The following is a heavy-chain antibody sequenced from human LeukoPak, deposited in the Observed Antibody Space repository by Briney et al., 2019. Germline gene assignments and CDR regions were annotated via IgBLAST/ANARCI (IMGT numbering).Heavy chain of an antibody. J-gene: IGHJ3*02. V-gene: IGHV4-59*12. Sequence: SETLSLTCTVSGGSINTYYWSWIRQPPGKGLEWIGNIFYSGSTYYSPSLKSRVTISLGTSRNQFSLKLNSVTAADTAVYYCAKSNGYGLVDIWGQGTMVTVSS. CDR3: AKSNGYGLVDI. D-gene: IGHD3-10*01. CDR2: IFYSGST. CDR1: GGSINTYY.